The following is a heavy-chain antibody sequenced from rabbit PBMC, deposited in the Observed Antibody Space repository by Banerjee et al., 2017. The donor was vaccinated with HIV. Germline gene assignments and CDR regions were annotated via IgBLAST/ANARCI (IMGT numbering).Heavy chain of an antibody. D-gene: IGHD4-1*01. J-gene: IGHJ4*01. CDR1: GIDFSSSFW. Sequence: QEQLVESGGGLVTLGGSLKLSCKASGIDFSSSFWISWVRQAPGKGLEWIACIYPPAGAADYATWVHGRFTISLDNAHNTVFLQMTSLTAVDTATYFCTRGLVAGVLSLWGPGTLVTVS. CDR2: IYPPAGAA. V-gene: IGHV1S43*01. CDR3: TRGLVAGVLSL.